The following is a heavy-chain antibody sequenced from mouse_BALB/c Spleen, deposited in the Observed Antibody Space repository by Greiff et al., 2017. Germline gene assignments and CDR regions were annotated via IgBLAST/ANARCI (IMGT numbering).Heavy chain of an antibody. CDR2: ISSGGST. CDR1: GFTFSSYA. D-gene: IGHD1-1*01. Sequence: EVQGVESGGGLVKPGGSLKLSCAASGFTFSSYAMSWVRQTPEKRLEWVASISSGGSTYYPDSVKGRFTISRDNARNILYLQMSSLRSEDTAMYYCARGGNYWYFDVWGAGTTVTVSS. V-gene: IGHV5-6-5*01. J-gene: IGHJ1*01. CDR3: ARGGNYWYFDV.